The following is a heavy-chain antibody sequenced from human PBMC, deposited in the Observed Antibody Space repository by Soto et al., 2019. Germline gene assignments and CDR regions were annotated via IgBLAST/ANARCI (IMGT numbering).Heavy chain of an antibody. CDR3: AKGSGYSFGSLLDP. CDR2: VSGSGGTT. V-gene: IGHV3-23*01. CDR1: GFTFDIHA. Sequence: GGSLRLSCVASGFTFDIHAMNWVRQAPGKGLEWVSGVSGSGGTTSYADSVKGRFSITRDNSKNTIFLQMNSLRVEDTAVYYCAKGSGYSFGSLLDPWGPGTLVTVSS. J-gene: IGHJ5*02. D-gene: IGHD5-18*01.